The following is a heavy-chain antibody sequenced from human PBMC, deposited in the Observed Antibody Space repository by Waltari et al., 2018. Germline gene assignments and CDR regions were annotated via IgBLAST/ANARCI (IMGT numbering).Heavy chain of an antibody. D-gene: IGHD2-15*01. CDR1: GGSISSSSYY. CDR3: AREMIVVVVAATANWFDP. CDR2: IYYRGIT. V-gene: IGHV4-39*07. J-gene: IGHJ5*02. Sequence: QLQLQESGPGLVKPSETLSLTCTVSGGSISSSSYYWGWIRQPPGKGLEWIGSIYYRGITYYNPSLKRLVTISVDTSKNQFSLKLSAVTAADTAVYYCAREMIVVVVAATANWFDPWGQGTLVTVSS.